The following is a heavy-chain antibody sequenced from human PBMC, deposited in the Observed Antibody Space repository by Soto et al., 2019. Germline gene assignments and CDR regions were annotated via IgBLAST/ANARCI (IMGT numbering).Heavy chain of an antibody. V-gene: IGHV2-5*01. D-gene: IGHD6-19*01. CDR3: AHGSGWLSDH. Sequence: QITLKEAGPTLLKPTQTLTLTCTFSGFSLSSPAVGVNWIRQPPGKALEWLALIYWYDDKKYRPSLKNRLTITKDTSKNQVLLTMTNMDPVDTATYYCAHGSGWLSDHWGQGTLVTVSS. CDR1: GFSLSSPAVG. CDR2: IYWYDDK. J-gene: IGHJ4*02.